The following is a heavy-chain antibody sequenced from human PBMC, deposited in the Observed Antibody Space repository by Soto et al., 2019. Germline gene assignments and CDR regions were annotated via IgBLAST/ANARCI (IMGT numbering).Heavy chain of an antibody. CDR2: ISYDGSNK. J-gene: IGHJ4*02. CDR3: AKDLGDYYDSSGYYYQIDY. V-gene: IGHV3-30*18. CDR1: GFTFISYG. D-gene: IGHD3-22*01. Sequence: PGGSLRLSCAASGFTFISYGMHWVRQAPGKGLEWVAVISYDGSNKYYADSVKGRFTISRDNSKNTLYLQMNSLRAEDTAVYYCAKDLGDYYDSSGYYYQIDYWGQGTLVTVSS.